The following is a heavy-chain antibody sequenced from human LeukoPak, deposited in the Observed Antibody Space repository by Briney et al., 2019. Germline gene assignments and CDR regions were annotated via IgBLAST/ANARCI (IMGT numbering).Heavy chain of an antibody. CDR1: GFTFSSFW. J-gene: IGHJ4*02. CDR2: IKQDGSEK. V-gene: IGHV3-7*04. Sequence: GGSLRLSCAASGFTFSSFWMSWVRQAPGKGLEWVANIKQDGSEKYYVDSVKGRFTISRDNAENSLHLQMNSLRAEDTAVYYCARTRMIGRGVFDYWGQGTLVTVSS. D-gene: IGHD3-22*01. CDR3: ARTRMIGRGVFDY.